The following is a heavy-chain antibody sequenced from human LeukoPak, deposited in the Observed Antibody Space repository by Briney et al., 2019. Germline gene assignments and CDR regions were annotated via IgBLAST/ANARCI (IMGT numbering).Heavy chain of an antibody. Sequence: ASVKVSCKASGYSFTNYAMHWVRQAPGQRLEWMGWINAGNGNTKYSQKFQGRVTITRDTSASTAYMELSSLRSEDTAVYYCARDPSQVVPAAIDVWGQGTTVTVSS. V-gene: IGHV1-3*01. CDR1: GYSFTNYA. D-gene: IGHD2-2*02. CDR3: ARDPSQVVPAAIDV. J-gene: IGHJ6*02. CDR2: INAGNGNT.